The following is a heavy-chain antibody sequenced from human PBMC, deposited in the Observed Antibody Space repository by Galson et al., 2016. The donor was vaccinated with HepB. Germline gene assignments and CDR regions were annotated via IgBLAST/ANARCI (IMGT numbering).Heavy chain of an antibody. J-gene: IGHJ4*02. CDR3: VKDQEWELLPYFFDH. CDR2: ISGSGGTT. CDR1: GFTFTTYV. V-gene: IGHV3-23*01. Sequence: SLRLSCAASGFTFTTYVMSWVRQAPGKGLEWVASISGSGGTTSYADSVKGRFTISRDKFRSTLSLQMNSLRAEDTAIYYCVKDQEWELLPYFFDHWGQGTGVTVSS. D-gene: IGHD1-26*01.